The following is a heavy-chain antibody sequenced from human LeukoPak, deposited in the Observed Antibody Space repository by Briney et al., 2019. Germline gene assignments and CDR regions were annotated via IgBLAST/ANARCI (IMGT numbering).Heavy chain of an antibody. D-gene: IGHD4-17*01. V-gene: IGHV4-61*02. J-gene: IGHJ4*02. CDR3: ARCEDYGDYFDY. CDR1: GYSISSGFF. Sequence: SETLSLTCTVSGYSISSGFFWGWIRQPAGKGLEWIGRIYTSGSTNYNPSLKSRVTISVDTSKNQFSLKLSSVTAADTAVYYCARCEDYGDYFDYWGQGTLVTVSS. CDR2: IYTSGST.